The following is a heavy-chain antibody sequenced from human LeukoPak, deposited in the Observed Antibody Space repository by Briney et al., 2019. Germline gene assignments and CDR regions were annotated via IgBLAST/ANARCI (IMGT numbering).Heavy chain of an antibody. D-gene: IGHD4-17*01. CDR1: GFTFSSYT. V-gene: IGHV3-21*01. CDR2: ISPSSSYI. J-gene: IGHJ4*02. Sequence: GGSLRLSCAASGFTFSSYTLNWVRQAPGKGLEWVSSISPSSSYIYYADSVKGRFTISRDNAKNSLYLQMNSLRAEDTAVYYCAKDNGDYGLGFFDYWGQGTLVTVSS. CDR3: AKDNGDYGLGFFDY.